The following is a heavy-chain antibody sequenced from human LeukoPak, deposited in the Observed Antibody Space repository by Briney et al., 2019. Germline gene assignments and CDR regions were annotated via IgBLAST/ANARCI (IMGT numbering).Heavy chain of an antibody. V-gene: IGHV3-66*01. CDR1: GFTVSSNY. CDR2: IYSGGST. J-gene: IGHJ4*02. CDR3: ASNVDTAMVGGDYYFDY. Sequence: GGSLRLSRAASGFTVSSNYMSWVRQAPGKGLEWVSVIYSGGSTYYADSVKGRFTISRDNSKNTLYLQMNSLRAEDTAVYYCASNVDTAMVGGDYYFDYWGQGTLVTVSS. D-gene: IGHD5-18*01.